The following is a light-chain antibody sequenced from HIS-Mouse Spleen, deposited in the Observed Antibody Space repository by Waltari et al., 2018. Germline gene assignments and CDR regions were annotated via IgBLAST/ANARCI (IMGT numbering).Light chain of an antibody. CDR1: SSDVGSYNR. Sequence: QSALTQPPSVSGSPGQSVTISCTGTSSDVGSYNRVSWYQQPPGTAPKLMIYEVSNRPSGVPVRFSGSKSGNTASLTISGLQAEDEADYYCSLYTSSSTYVVFGGGTKLTVL. CDR3: SLYTSSSTYVV. V-gene: IGLV2-18*01. CDR2: EVS. J-gene: IGLJ2*01.